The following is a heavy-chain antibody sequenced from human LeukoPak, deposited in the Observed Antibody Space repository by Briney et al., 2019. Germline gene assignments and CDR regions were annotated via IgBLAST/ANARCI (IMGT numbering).Heavy chain of an antibody. CDR3: ARIGSGDAFDI. CDR1: GFTFSSYS. V-gene: IGHV3-21*01. CDR2: ISSSSSYI. J-gene: IGHJ3*02. Sequence: GGSLRLSCAASGFTFSSYSMNWVRQAPGKGLEWVSSISSSSSYIYYADSVKGRFTISRDNAKNSLYLQMNNLRAEDTAVYYCARIGSGDAFDIWGQGTMVTVSS.